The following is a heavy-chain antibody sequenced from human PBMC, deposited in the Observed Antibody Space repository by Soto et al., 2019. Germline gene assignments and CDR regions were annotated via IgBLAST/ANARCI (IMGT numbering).Heavy chain of an antibody. J-gene: IGHJ4*02. CDR3: AGTRGYCSGGSCPTVVDY. V-gene: IGHV4-59*01. CDR2: IYYSGST. CDR1: GDSISAYS. Sequence: SETLSLTCTVSGDSISAYSWSWVRQPPGKGLEWIGNIYYSGSTNYNPSLKSRVTISVDTSKNQFSLKLSSVTAADTAMYYCAGTRGYCSGGSCPTVVDYWGQGTLVTVSS. D-gene: IGHD2-15*01.